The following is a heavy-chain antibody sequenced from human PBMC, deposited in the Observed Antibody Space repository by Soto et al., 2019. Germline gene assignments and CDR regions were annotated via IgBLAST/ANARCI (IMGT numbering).Heavy chain of an antibody. CDR1: GYTFTSYG. CDR3: AREELTTVTTIDY. V-gene: IGHV1-18*01. D-gene: IGHD4-17*01. CDR2: ISGHNGNT. J-gene: IGHJ4*02. Sequence: QVQMVQSGAEVKKPGASVKVSCKTSGYTFTSYGIRWVRQAPGQGLEWMGWISGHNGNTHYAQKLQDRVTMTTDTSTSTAYMELRSLRSDDTAVYYCAREELTTVTTIDYWGQGTLVTVSS.